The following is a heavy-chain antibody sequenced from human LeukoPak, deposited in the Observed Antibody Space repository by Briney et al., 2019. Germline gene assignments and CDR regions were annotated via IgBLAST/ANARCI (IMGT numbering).Heavy chain of an antibody. D-gene: IGHD4-11*01. CDR2: ISSSSSYI. J-gene: IGHJ6*03. V-gene: IGHV3-21*04. CDR3: ANNKAAAAVTNYYYYMDV. CDR1: GFTFSRHS. Sequence: GGSLRLSCAASGFTFSRHSINWVRQAPGKGLEWVSSISSSSSYIYYADSVKGRFTISRDNAKNSLYLQMNSLRAEDTAVYYCANNKAAAAVTNYYYYMDVWGKGTTVTVSS.